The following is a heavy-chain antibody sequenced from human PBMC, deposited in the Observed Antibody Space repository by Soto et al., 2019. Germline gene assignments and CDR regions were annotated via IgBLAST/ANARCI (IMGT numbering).Heavy chain of an antibody. J-gene: IGHJ4*02. D-gene: IGHD6-13*01. CDR3: ARSGAAAGTGYFDY. CDR2: IYSGGST. CDR1: GFTVSSNY. Sequence: EVQLVESGGGLVQPGGSLRLSCAASGFTVSSNYMSWVRQAPGKGLEWVSVIYSGGSTYYADSVKGRFTISRDNSKNTLYLQMNRLRAEDTAVYYCARSGAAAGTGYFDYWGQGTLVTVSS. V-gene: IGHV3-66*01.